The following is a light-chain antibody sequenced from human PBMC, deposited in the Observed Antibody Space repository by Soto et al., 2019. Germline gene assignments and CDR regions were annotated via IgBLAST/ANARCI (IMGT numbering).Light chain of an antibody. CDR2: QTS. Sequence: EIVLTQSPATLSSFPGDRVTLSCRASQYINTRLAWYQHRPGQASRLLIYQTSIRAAGIPARFSASGSGTDFTLTISDVQPEDFALYYCHQRQSWPRTCGQGTKVDIK. CDR1: QYINTR. J-gene: IGKJ1*01. V-gene: IGKV3-11*01. CDR3: HQRQSWPRT.